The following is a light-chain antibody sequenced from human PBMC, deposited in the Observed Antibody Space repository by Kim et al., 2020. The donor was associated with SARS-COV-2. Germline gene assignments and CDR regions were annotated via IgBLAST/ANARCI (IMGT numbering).Light chain of an antibody. CDR2: GAS. Sequence: SPGERATPSCRASQTVTSSYLTWYQQKPGQAPRLLMYGASNRATGIPDRFSGSGSGTDFTLTISRLEPEDFAVYYCQQYGSSRWTFGQGTKVEIK. J-gene: IGKJ1*01. CDR1: QTVTSSY. CDR3: QQYGSSRWT. V-gene: IGKV3-20*01.